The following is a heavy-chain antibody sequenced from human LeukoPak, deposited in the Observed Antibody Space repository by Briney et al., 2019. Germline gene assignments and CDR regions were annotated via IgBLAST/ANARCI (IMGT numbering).Heavy chain of an antibody. CDR3: ARHMVRGVIIRSGFDP. CDR2: ISGSGGST. D-gene: IGHD3-10*01. CDR1: GFTFSSYA. J-gene: IGHJ5*02. Sequence: GGSLRLSCAASGFTFSSYAMSWVRQAPGKGLEWVSTISGSGGSTYYADSVKGRFTISRDNSKNTLYLQMNSLGAEDTAIYYCARHMVRGVIIRSGFDPWGQGTLVTVSS. V-gene: IGHV3-23*01.